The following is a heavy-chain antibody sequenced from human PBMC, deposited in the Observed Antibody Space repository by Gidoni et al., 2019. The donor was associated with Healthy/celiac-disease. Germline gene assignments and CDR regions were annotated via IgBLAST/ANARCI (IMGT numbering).Heavy chain of an antibody. CDR1: GYTFTSYY. J-gene: IGHJ5*02. D-gene: IGHD5-12*01. Sequence: QVQLVQSGAEVKKPGASVKVSCKASGYTFTSYYMHWVRQAHGQGLEWMGIINPSGGSTSYAQKFQGRVTMTRDTSTSTVYMELSSLRSEDTAVYYCATHQPMATITMGYNWFDPWGQGTLVTVSS. V-gene: IGHV1-46*01. CDR3: ATHQPMATITMGYNWFDP. CDR2: INPSGGST.